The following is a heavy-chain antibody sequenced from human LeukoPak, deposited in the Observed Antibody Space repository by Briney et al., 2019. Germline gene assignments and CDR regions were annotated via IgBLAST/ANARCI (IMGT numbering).Heavy chain of an antibody. V-gene: IGHV4-34*01. CDR3: ARGDYYYYMDV. Sequence: SEALSLTCAVYGGSFSGYYWSWIRQPPGKGLEWIGEINHSGSTNYNPSLKSRVTISVDTSKNQFSLKLSSVTAADTAVYYCARGDYYYYMDVWGKGTTVTVSS. J-gene: IGHJ6*03. CDR2: INHSGST. CDR1: GGSFSGYY.